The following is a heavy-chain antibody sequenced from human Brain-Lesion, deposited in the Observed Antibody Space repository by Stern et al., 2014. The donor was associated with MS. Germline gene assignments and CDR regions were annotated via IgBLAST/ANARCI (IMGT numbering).Heavy chain of an antibody. CDR3: AGEEDIRYCSGGSCTGNWFDP. CDR2: LYYSGNT. V-gene: IGHV4-39*01. J-gene: IGHJ5*02. CDR1: GGSVSSTSYA. D-gene: IGHD2-15*01. Sequence: QVQLQQSGPGLVKPSETLSLTCTVAGGSVSSTSYAWAWIRQPPGKGLEWIGTLYYSGNTYYSPSLKSRLTISLDTSKNQVSLPRGSVTAADTAVYYCAGEEDIRYCSGGSCTGNWFDPWGQGTLVTVSS.